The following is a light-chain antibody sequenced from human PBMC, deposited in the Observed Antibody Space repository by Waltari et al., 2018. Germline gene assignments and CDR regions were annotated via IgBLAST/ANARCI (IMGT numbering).Light chain of an antibody. V-gene: IGKV3-20*01. Sequence: LSLSPGDRATLSCRASQSVSRTLAWYQQKPGQAPRLLIYDASSRATGIPDRFSGSGSGTDFSLTISRLEPEDFAVYYCQKYGTLPATFGQGTKVEIK. CDR2: DAS. CDR1: QSVSRT. J-gene: IGKJ1*01. CDR3: QKYGTLPAT.